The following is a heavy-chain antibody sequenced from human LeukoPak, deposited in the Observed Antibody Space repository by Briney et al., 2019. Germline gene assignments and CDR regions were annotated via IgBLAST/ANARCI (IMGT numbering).Heavy chain of an antibody. CDR3: AKGCGGTCYSDFDY. J-gene: IGHJ4*02. Sequence: GGSLRLSCAASGFTFSSNAMAWVRQAPGKGLEWVSTISGTGGNTYYADSVKGRFTISRDNSKNTLYLQMNSLRAEDTAVYYCAKGCGGTCYSDFDYWDQGTLVTVSS. V-gene: IGHV3-23*01. CDR2: ISGTGGNT. CDR1: GFTFSSNA. D-gene: IGHD2-21*01.